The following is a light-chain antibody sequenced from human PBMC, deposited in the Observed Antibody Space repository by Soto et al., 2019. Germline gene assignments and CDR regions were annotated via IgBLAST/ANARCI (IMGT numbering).Light chain of an antibody. V-gene: IGKV1-9*01. Sequence: IQLTQSPSSLSASVGDRVTITCRASQGISSFLAWYQQKPGQAPKLLIYGASTLQSGVPSRFSGSGSGTDFTLTIGSLQPEDFATYYCQQLNSFPIPFGPGTNVDIK. CDR3: QQLNSFPIP. J-gene: IGKJ3*01. CDR1: QGISSF. CDR2: GAS.